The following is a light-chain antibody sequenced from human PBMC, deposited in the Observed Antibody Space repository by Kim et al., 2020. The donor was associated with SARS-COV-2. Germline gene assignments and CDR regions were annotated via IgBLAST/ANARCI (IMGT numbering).Light chain of an antibody. Sequence: SYELTQPPSVSVSPGQTASITCSGDKLGDKYACWYQQKPGQSPVLVIYQDSKRPSGIPERFSGSNSGNTATLTISGTQAMDEADYYCQAWDSSTASVVCG. J-gene: IGLJ2*01. V-gene: IGLV3-1*01. CDR2: QDS. CDR1: KLGDKY. CDR3: QAWDSSTASVV.